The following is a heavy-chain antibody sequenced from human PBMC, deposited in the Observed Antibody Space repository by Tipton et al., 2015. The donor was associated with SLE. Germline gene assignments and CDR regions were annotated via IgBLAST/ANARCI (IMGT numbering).Heavy chain of an antibody. CDR1: GFTFSNYY. V-gene: IGHV1-18*01. D-gene: IGHD5-18*01. J-gene: IGHJ4*02. Sequence: QLVQSGAEVKKPGASVKVSCKASGFTFSNYYMHWVRQAPGQGLEWMGWISAYNGNTNYAQNLQGRVTMTTDTSTSTAYMEVRSLRYDDTAVYYCTREATAMGPFDYWGQGTLVTVSS. CDR2: ISAYNGNT. CDR3: TREATAMGPFDY.